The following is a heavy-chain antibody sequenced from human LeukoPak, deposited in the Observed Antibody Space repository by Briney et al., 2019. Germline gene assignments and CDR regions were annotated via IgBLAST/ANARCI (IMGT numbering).Heavy chain of an antibody. CDR1: GYTFTNYG. J-gene: IGHJ4*02. V-gene: IGHV1-2*02. CDR2: MNPYSGGT. D-gene: IGHD2-15*01. Sequence: ASVKVSCEASGYTFTNYGISWVRQAPGQGLEWMGWMNPYSGGTNYAQKFQGRVTMTRDTSISTAYMELRRLSSDDTAIYYCARPYCNGGSCHDYFDYWGQGTLVSVSS. CDR3: ARPYCNGGSCHDYFDY.